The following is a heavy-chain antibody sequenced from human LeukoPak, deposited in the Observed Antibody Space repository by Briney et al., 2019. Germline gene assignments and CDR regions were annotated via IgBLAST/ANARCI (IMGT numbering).Heavy chain of an antibody. CDR1: GGPFGVYY. Sequence: SDTLSLTCAVYGGPFGVYYWSWVRQPPGKGLECIGEINHSGSTNYNPSLKSRVTISVDTSKNHFSLKLSSVTAADTAVYYCARVLVSVAAGTDYYYGMDVWGQGTTVTVSS. CDR3: ARVLVSVAAGTDYYYGMDV. CDR2: INHSGST. D-gene: IGHD6-19*01. V-gene: IGHV4-34*01. J-gene: IGHJ6*02.